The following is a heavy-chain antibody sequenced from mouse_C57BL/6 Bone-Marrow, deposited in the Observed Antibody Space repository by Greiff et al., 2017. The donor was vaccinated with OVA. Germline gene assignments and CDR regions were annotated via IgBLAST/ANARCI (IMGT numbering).Heavy chain of an antibody. J-gene: IGHJ3*01. CDR3: ARGDLPWFAY. CDR1: GFTFSSYA. D-gene: IGHD2-1*01. Sequence: EVNVVESGGGLVKPGGSLKLSCAASGFTFSSYAMSWVRQTPEKRLEWVATISDGGSYTYYPDNVKGRFTISRDNATNNLYMQMSHLKSEDTAMXCCARGDLPWFAYWGRGTLVTVSA. V-gene: IGHV5-4*03. CDR2: ISDGGSYT.